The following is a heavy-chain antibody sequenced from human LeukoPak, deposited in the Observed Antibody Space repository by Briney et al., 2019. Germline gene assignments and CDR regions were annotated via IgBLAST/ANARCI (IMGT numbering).Heavy chain of an antibody. Sequence: SETLSLACAVYGVSFSGYYWSWIRQPPGKGLEWIGEINHSGSTNYNPSLKSRVTISVDTSKNQFSLKLSSVTAADTAVYYCARATRGYSYGTLEYWGQGTLVTVSS. J-gene: IGHJ4*02. CDR2: INHSGST. D-gene: IGHD5-18*01. CDR3: ARATRGYSYGTLEY. CDR1: GVSFSGYY. V-gene: IGHV4-34*01.